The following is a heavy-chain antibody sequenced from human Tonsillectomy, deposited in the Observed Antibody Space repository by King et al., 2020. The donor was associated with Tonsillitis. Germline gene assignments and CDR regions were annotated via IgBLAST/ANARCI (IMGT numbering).Heavy chain of an antibody. J-gene: IGHJ3*02. CDR1: GGSISSSSYY. CDR3: AGTQHHPRYDAFDI. Sequence: LQLQESGPGLVKPSETLSLTCTVSGGSISSSSYYWGWIRQPPGKGLEWIGSIYYSGSTHYNPSLKSRVTISVDTSKNQFSLKLSSVTAADTAVYYCAGTQHHPRYDAFDIWGQGTMVTVSS. CDR2: IYYSGST. V-gene: IGHV4-39*01. D-gene: IGHD5-18*01.